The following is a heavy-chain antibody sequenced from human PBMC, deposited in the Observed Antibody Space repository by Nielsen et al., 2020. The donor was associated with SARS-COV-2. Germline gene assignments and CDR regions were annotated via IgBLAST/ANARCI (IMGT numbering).Heavy chain of an antibody. D-gene: IGHD3-10*01. V-gene: IGHV3-9*01. CDR1: GFAFDDYA. CDR2: INWNSDKI. J-gene: IGHJ6*02. CDR3: ARGVTDPDYGMDV. Sequence: SLKISCAASGFAFDDYAMHWVRLVPGKGLEWVASINWNSDKIGYGDSVKGRFTISRDNAKNSVYLQMNSLRGGDTAVYYCARGVTDPDYGMDVWGQGTTVTVSS.